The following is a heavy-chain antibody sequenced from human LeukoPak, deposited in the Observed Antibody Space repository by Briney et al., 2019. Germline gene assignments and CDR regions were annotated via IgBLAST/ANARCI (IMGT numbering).Heavy chain of an antibody. CDR3: ARRYYYGSGSYFDY. Sequence: ASVKVSCKASGYTFTGYYIHWVRHAPGQGLEWMGWINPNSGGTNYSQKFQGRVTMMRDTSISTAYMELSRLRPDDTAVYYCARRYYYGSGSYFDYWGQGTLITVSS. J-gene: IGHJ4*02. CDR1: GYTFTGYY. D-gene: IGHD3-10*01. V-gene: IGHV1-2*02. CDR2: INPNSGGT.